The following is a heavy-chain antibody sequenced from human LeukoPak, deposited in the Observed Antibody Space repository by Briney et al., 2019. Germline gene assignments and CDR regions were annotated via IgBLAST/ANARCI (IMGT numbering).Heavy chain of an antibody. J-gene: IGHJ4*02. CDR3: VRASSTTAAGLFDY. Sequence: PGGSLRLSCAASGFTVSSNFMSWVRQAPGEGLEWVSVIYSSGYTVYTDSVKGRFTISRDNSKNTLYLQMNSLRADDTAVYYCVRASSTTAAGLFDYWGQGTLVTVSS. V-gene: IGHV3-53*01. D-gene: IGHD2-2*01. CDR2: IYSSGYT. CDR1: GFTVSSNF.